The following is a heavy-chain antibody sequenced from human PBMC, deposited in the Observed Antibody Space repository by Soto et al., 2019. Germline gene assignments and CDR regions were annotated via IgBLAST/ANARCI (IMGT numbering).Heavy chain of an antibody. Sequence: SVKVSCKTSGYTFTTYGISWGRQAPGQGLEWMGGIIPFIGTARYSQKFEDRITITADESTNTVYMERRSLTSADTAIYYCAKSAPMDAGDKYYYDFWGQGALVTVS. V-gene: IGHV1-69*13. CDR3: AKSAPMDAGDKYYYDF. CDR1: GYTFTTYG. J-gene: IGHJ4*02. CDR2: IIPFIGTA. D-gene: IGHD4-17*01.